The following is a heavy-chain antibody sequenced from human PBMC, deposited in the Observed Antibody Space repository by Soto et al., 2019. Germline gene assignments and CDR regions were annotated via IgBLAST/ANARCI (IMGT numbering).Heavy chain of an antibody. CDR2: ISPNGQGI. CDR1: GFTVTSNG. V-gene: IGHV3-23*01. J-gene: IGHJ4*02. CDR3: ETDRQAPRYYCHY. Sequence: EVKLLESGGGLVQPGGSLRLSCGVSGFTVTSNGVSWVRQAPGKGLEWVSAISPNGQGIWYADSVKGRFTISRDISRNTVFLQMDSLRAEDTAVYYCETDRQAPRYYCHYWGQGTLVTVSS.